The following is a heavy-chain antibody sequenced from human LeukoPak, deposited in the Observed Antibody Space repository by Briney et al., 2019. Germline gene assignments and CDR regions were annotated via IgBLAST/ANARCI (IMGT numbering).Heavy chain of an antibody. Sequence: GGSLRLSCAASGVTFSTYYMSWVRKAPGTGQEWVANIKQDGSEKNYVDSVKGRFTISRDNSKNSLYLQINSLRAEDTAVYYCVKDREEASYGLDAYDVWGRGKKVTVSS. D-gene: IGHD5-18*01. J-gene: IGHJ3*01. CDR3: VKDREEASYGLDAYDV. CDR1: GVTFSTYY. V-gene: IGHV3-7*03. CDR2: IKQDGSEK.